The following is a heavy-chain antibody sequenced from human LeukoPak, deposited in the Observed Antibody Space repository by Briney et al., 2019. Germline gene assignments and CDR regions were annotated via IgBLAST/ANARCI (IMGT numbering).Heavy chain of an antibody. CDR2: ISWDGGST. V-gene: IGHV3-43*01. D-gene: IGHD6-13*01. J-gene: IGHJ6*02. CDR1: GFTFDDYT. Sequence: GGSLRLSCAASGFTFDDYTMHWVRQAPGKGLEWVSLISWDGGSTYYADSVKGRFTISRDNSKNSLYLQMNSLRTEDTALYYCAKGKNSYSSTGYGMDVWGQGTTVTVSS. CDR3: AKGKNSYSSTGYGMDV.